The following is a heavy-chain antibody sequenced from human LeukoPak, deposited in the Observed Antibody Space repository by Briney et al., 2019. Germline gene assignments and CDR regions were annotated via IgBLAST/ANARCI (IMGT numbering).Heavy chain of an antibody. V-gene: IGHV4-61*05. Sequence: SETLSLTCTVSGGSISSSSYYWGWIRQPPGKGLEWIGYIYYSGSTNYNPSLKSRVTISVDTSKNQFSLKLSSVTAADTAVYYCARGLRDWYFDLWGRGTLVTVSS. CDR3: ARGLRDWYFDL. D-gene: IGHD4-17*01. CDR2: IYYSGST. J-gene: IGHJ2*01. CDR1: GGSISSSSYY.